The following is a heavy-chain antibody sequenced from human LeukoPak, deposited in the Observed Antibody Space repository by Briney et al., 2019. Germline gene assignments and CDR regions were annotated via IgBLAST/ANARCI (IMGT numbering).Heavy chain of an antibody. V-gene: IGHV4-39*01. CDR2: IYYSGST. J-gene: IGHJ6*04. Sequence: PSETLSLTCTVSGGSISSSSYYWGWIRQPPGKGLEWIGSIYYSGSTYYNPSLKSRVTISVDTSKNQFSLKLSSVTAADTAVYYCARTITIFGVVHPAHDVWGKGTTVTVSS. CDR1: GGSISSSSYY. D-gene: IGHD3-3*01. CDR3: ARTITIFGVVHPAHDV.